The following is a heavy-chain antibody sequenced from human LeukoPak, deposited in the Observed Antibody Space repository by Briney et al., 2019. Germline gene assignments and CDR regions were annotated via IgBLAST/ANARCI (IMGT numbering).Heavy chain of an antibody. J-gene: IGHJ6*03. D-gene: IGHD3-3*01. Sequence: ASVKVSCKVSGYTLTELSMHWVRQAPGKGLEWMGGFDPEDGETIYAQKFQGRVTITRNTSISTAYMELSSLRSEDTAVYYCARMSMHYDFWSGYYTYYYYMDVWGKGTTVTVSS. CDR3: ARMSMHYDFWSGYYTYYYYMDV. CDR2: FDPEDGET. V-gene: IGHV1-24*01. CDR1: GYTLTELS.